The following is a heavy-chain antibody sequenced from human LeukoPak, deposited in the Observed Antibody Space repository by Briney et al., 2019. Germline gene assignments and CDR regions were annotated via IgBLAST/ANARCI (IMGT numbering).Heavy chain of an antibody. Sequence: ASVEVSCKASGYTFTGYYMHWVRQAPGQGLEWMGWINPNSGGTNYAQKFQGRVTMTRDTSISTAYMELSRLRSDDTAVYYCARDLEDTAMVIHDYWGQGTLVTVSS. CDR1: GYTFTGYY. D-gene: IGHD5-18*01. CDR2: INPNSGGT. V-gene: IGHV1-2*02. CDR3: ARDLEDTAMVIHDY. J-gene: IGHJ4*02.